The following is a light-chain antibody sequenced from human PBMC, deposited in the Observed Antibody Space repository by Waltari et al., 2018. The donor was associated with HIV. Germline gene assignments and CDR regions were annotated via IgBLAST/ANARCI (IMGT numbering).Light chain of an antibody. CDR1: AGFVNRGHC. V-gene: IGLV7-46*01. Sequence: QPVVTKEPSLTVSPGWTVILTCSPSAGFVNRGHCPYWSQQRTGQAPKTLLFDSNNLYSWTPARFTGSFLGGKAALTLTGAQPEDDADYYCLLSYDGDVVFGGGTKLTVL. CDR2: DSN. CDR3: LLSYDGDVV. J-gene: IGLJ2*01.